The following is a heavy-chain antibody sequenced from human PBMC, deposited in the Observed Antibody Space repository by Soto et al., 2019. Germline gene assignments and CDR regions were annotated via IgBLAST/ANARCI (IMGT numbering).Heavy chain of an antibody. D-gene: IGHD1-26*01. CDR2: IKSKTDGGTV. Sequence: GGSLRLSRAASGFTFRNAWMSWVRQAPAKGLEWVGRIKSKTDGGTVDYVGPVKGRFTISRDDSKNTLYVQMNSLKTEDTAVYYCTTVIPKGKWDLGPWGQGTLVTVSS. CDR3: TTVIPKGKWDLGP. J-gene: IGHJ5*02. CDR1: GFTFRNAW. V-gene: IGHV3-15*05.